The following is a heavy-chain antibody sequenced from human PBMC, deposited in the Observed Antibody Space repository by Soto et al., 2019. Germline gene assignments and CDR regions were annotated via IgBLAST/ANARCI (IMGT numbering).Heavy chain of an antibody. V-gene: IGHV3-15*07. CDR3: NAYCDFWGGHTPL. CDR1: GFTFKNVW. J-gene: IGHJ4*02. D-gene: IGHD3-3*01. Sequence: EVQLVESGGGLVKPGGSLGLSCAASGFTFKNVWMHWVRQAPGKGLEWVGRIKSKADGETIDYAEPVKGRFTISRDDSKNTLYLQMNNLKTEDMAVYYCNAYCDFWGGHTPLWGQGTLVAVSS. CDR2: IKSKADGETI.